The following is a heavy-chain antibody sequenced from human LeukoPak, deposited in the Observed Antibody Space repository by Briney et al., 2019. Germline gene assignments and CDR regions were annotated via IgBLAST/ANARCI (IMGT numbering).Heavy chain of an antibody. CDR3: ARLGPAAGTSFDY. J-gene: IGHJ4*02. D-gene: IGHD6-13*01. Sequence: SETLSLTCAVYGGSFSGYYWSWIRQPPGKGLEWIGEINHSGSTNYNPSLKSRVTISVDTSKNQFSLKLSSVTAADTAVYYCARLGPAAGTSFDYWGQGTLVTVSS. V-gene: IGHV4-34*01. CDR1: GGSFSGYY. CDR2: INHSGST.